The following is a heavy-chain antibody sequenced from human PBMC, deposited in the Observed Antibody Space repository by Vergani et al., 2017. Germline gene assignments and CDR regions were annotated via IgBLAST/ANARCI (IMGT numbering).Heavy chain of an antibody. CDR3: AKKGFCVTSSCYTTPMDTLQY. Sequence: EVQLLESGGGLVQPGGSLRLSCAASGFSFSDYAMSWVRQAPGKGLAWVAAISGSGSTTYYADSVKGRFTVSRDNSKNTLFLQMNSLRAEDTAVYYCAKKGFCVTSSCYTTPMDTLQYWGQGALVTVSS. J-gene: IGHJ4*02. CDR1: GFSFSDYA. CDR2: ISGSGSTT. V-gene: IGHV3-23*01. D-gene: IGHD2-2*01.